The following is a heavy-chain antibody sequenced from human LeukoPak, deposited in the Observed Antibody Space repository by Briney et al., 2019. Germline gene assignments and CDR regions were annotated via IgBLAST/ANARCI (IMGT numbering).Heavy chain of an antibody. CDR3: AKTGQFDY. CDR1: GFTYSSYA. J-gene: IGHJ4*02. V-gene: IGHV3-23*01. CDR2: ITGGGGNT. Sequence: SGGSLRLSFVAYGFTYSSYAMSWVRQAPGKGLEWVSTITGGGGNTFYAEPVKGRFAVSRDNSKNTLYLQMNSLRAEDTAVYYCAKTGQFDYWGQGTLVTVSS. D-gene: IGHD7-27*01.